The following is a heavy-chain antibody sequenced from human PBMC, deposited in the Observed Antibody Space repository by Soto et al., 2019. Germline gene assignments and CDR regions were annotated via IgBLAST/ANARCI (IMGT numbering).Heavy chain of an antibody. CDR1: GGSVSSGSYY. J-gene: IGHJ4*02. CDR3: ARGDSTVTTLLWDY. V-gene: IGHV4-61*01. D-gene: IGHD4-17*01. CDR2: IYYSGST. Sequence: SETLSLTCTVSGGSVSSGSYYWSWIRQPPGKGLEWIGYIYYSGSTNYNPSLKSRVTISVDTSKNQFSLKLSSVTAADTAMYYCARGDSTVTTLLWDYWGQGTLVTVSS.